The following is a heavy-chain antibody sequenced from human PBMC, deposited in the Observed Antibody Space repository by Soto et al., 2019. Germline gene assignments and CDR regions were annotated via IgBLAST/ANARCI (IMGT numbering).Heavy chain of an antibody. CDR1: GGTFSSYA. J-gene: IGHJ4*02. CDR2: IIPIFGTA. CDR3: ARAESRYCTNGVCYVGRFDY. D-gene: IGHD2-8*01. V-gene: IGHV1-69*13. Sequence: GASVKVSCKASGGTFSSYAISWVRQAPGQGLEWMGGIIPIFGTANYAQKFQGRVTITADESTSTAYMELSSLRSEDTAVYYCARAESRYCTNGVCYVGRFDYWGQGTLVTVSS.